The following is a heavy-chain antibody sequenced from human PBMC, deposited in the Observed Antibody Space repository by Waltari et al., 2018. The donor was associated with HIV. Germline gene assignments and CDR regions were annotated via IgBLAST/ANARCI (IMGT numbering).Heavy chain of an antibody. CDR1: GYTFSSHY. D-gene: IGHD3-10*01. CDR3: ARASISPRWFGSPGDY. Sequence: QVQVVQYGAEVKKPGASVKVSCKASGYTFSSHYMHWVRQAAGQGLEWMGIINPSGGSTSYAQKFQGRVTMTRDTSTSTVYMELSSLRSEDTAVYYCARASISPRWFGSPGDYWGQGTLVTVSS. CDR2: INPSGGST. J-gene: IGHJ4*02. V-gene: IGHV1-46*01.